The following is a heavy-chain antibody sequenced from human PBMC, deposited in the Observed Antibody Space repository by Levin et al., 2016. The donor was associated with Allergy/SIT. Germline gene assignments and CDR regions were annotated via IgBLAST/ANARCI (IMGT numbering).Heavy chain of an antibody. CDR2: IYYSGST. J-gene: IGHJ4*02. D-gene: IGHD2-15*01. Sequence: SETLSLTCTVSGGSISSYYWSWIRQPPGKGLEWIGYIYYSGSTNYNPSLKSRVTISVDTSKNQFSLKLSSVTAADTAVYYCARELSSDCSGGSCYRAAVFDYWGQGTLVTVSS. CDR3: ARELSSDCSGGSCYRAAVFDY. V-gene: IGHV4-59*01. CDR1: GGSISSYY.